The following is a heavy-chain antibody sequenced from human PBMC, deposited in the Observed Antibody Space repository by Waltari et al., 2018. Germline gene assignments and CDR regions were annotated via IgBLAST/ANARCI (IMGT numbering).Heavy chain of an antibody. D-gene: IGHD2-15*01. V-gene: IGHV4-38-2*01. Sequence: QVQLQESGPGLVKPSETLSLTCAVSGYSISSGYYWGWIRQPPGKGLEWIGSIYHSGSTSYNPSLKSRVTISVDTSKNQFSLKLSSVTAADTAVYYCARSPMLPQGNWFDPWGQGTLVTVSS. CDR2: IYHSGST. CDR1: GYSISSGYY. J-gene: IGHJ5*02. CDR3: ARSPMLPQGNWFDP.